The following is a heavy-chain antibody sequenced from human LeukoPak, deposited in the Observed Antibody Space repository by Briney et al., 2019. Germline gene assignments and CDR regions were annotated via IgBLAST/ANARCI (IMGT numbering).Heavy chain of an antibody. J-gene: IGHJ4*02. CDR3: VKGIAAAGTSRLNDY. CDR1: GFTFSSYA. V-gene: IGHV3-64D*06. D-gene: IGHD6-13*01. Sequence: GGSLRLSCSASGFTFSSYAMHWVRQAPGKGLEYVSAISSNGGSTYYADSVKGRFTITRDNSKNTLYPQMSSLRAEDTAVYYCVKGIAAAGTSRLNDYWGQGTLVTVSS. CDR2: ISSNGGST.